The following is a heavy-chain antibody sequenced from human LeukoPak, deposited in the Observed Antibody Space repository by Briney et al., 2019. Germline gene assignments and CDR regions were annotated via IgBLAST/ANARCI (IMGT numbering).Heavy chain of an antibody. CDR3: ARSTTGPYQLLQNWFDP. D-gene: IGHD2-2*01. J-gene: IGHJ5*02. CDR1: GGSISSVGFY. V-gene: IGHV4-31*03. Sequence: PSQTLSLTCTVSGGSISSVGFYWVWIRQHPGKGLEWIGYIYYSASTYYNTSLKSRVTITVDTSKNQFSLKLGSVTAADTAVCYCARSTTGPYQLLQNWFDPWGQGTLVSVCS. CDR2: IYYSAST.